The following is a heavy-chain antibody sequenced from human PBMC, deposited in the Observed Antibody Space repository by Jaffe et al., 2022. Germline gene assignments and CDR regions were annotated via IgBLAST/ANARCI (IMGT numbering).Heavy chain of an antibody. V-gene: IGHV1-2*02. J-gene: IGHJ3*02. CDR2: INPNSGGT. Sequence: QVQLVQSGAEVKKPGASVKVSCKASGYTFTGYYMHWVRQAPGQGLEWMGWINPNSGGTNYAQKFQGRVTMTRDTSISTAYMELSRLRSDDTAVYYCARESTYYYGSGSYYNGGDDAFDIWGQGTMVTVSS. CDR3: ARESTYYYGSGSYYNGGDDAFDI. D-gene: IGHD3-10*01. CDR1: GYTFTGYY.